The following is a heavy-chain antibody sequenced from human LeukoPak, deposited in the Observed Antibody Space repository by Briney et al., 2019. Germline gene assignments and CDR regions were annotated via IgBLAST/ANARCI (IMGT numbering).Heavy chain of an antibody. V-gene: IGHV1-18*01. CDR3: ARDWQLPSGPDVFDI. CDR2: ITAYDGDT. J-gene: IGHJ3*02. CDR1: GFSFPSYG. D-gene: IGHD1-1*01. Sequence: GASVKLSCKASGFSFPSYGISWVRQAPGQGLEWIGWITAYDGDTNYAEKFQGRVTMATDTSTSTASMGLWSLRSDDTAVYYCARDWQLPSGPDVFDIWGQGTVVTVSS.